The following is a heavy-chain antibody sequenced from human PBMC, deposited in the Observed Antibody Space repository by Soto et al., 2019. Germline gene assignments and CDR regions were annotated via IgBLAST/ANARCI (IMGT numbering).Heavy chain of an antibody. V-gene: IGHV4-30-4*01. CDR1: GGSISSGDYY. J-gene: IGHJ4*02. D-gene: IGHD2-15*01. CDR2: IYYSGST. CDR3: ARDGYCSGGSCYSAPVNY. Sequence: SETLSLTCTVSGGSISSGDYYWSRIRQPPGKGLEWIGYIYYSGSTYYNPSLKSRVTISVDTSKNQFSLKLSSVTAADTAVYYCARDGYCSGGSCYSAPVNYWGQGTLVTVSS.